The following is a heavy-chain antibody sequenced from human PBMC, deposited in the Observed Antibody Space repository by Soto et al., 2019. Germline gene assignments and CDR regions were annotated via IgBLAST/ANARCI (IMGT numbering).Heavy chain of an antibody. Sequence: QLHLVQSGAVVKKPGASVTVSCSASGYPVTAYYMHWVRQAPGRGLEWMGGINPATGAAKYTQTFQGRVTMTRDTSTSTVFMALRGLTSEDTAVFYWARGGGVGVAGSAAFDMWGQGTLVTVSS. J-gene: IGHJ3*02. CDR1: GYPVTAYY. D-gene: IGHD3-3*01. CDR3: ARGGGVGVAGSAAFDM. V-gene: IGHV1-2*02. CDR2: INPATGAA.